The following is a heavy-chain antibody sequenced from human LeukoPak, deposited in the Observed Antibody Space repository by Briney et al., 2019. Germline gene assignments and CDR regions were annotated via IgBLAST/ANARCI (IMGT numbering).Heavy chain of an antibody. CDR2: ISAYNGNT. CDR1: GYTFTSYG. CDR3: ARDPFARFDYGDHADAFDI. J-gene: IGHJ3*02. V-gene: IGHV1-18*01. Sequence: GASVKVSCKASGYTFTSYGISWVRQAPGQGLEWMGWISAYNGNTNYAQKLQGRVTMTTDTSTSTAYMELRSLRSDDTAVYYCARDPFARFDYGDHADAFDIWGQGTMVTVSS. D-gene: IGHD4-17*01.